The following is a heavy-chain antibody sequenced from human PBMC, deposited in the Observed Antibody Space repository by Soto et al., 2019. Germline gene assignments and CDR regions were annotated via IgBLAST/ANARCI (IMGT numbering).Heavy chain of an antibody. CDR3: ARGTYGFDC. Sequence: PGESLRLSCAASGFTFSSYTMHWVRQAPGKGLEWVAVISYDGSNKYYADSVKGRFTISRDNSKNTLYLQMNSLRAEDTAVYYCARGTYGFDCWGQGTLVTVSS. CDR2: ISYDGSNK. V-gene: IGHV3-30-3*01. J-gene: IGHJ4*02. D-gene: IGHD3-10*01. CDR1: GFTFSSYT.